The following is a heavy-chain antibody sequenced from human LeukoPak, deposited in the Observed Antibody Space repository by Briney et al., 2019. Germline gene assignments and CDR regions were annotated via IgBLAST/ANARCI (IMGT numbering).Heavy chain of an antibody. J-gene: IGHJ4*02. CDR1: GFTFTNYG. D-gene: IGHD3-9*01. CDR2: IWYDGSNK. CDR3: AKDHFGYYDILTGYPTFDY. V-gene: IGHV3-30*02. Sequence: GGSLRLSCAASGFTFTNYGMHWVRQAPGKGLEWVAFIWYDGSNKYYADSVKGRFTISRDNSKNTLYLQMSSLRAEDTAVYFCAKDHFGYYDILTGYPTFDYWGQGTLVTVSS.